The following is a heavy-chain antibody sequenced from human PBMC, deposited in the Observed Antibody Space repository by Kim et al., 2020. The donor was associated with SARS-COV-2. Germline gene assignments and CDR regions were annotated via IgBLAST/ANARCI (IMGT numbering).Heavy chain of an antibody. J-gene: IGHJ5*02. V-gene: IGHV3-11*04. CDR3: ARDIWDSGSEREPS. Sequence: GGSLRLSCAASGFTFTDYFMSWIRQAPGKGLEWVAYISSSSSAIFYADSVKGRFIISRDNALNSVSLQMNSLSAEDTGVYYCARDIWDSGSEREPSWGQG. CDR1: GFTFTDYF. CDR2: ISSSSSAI. D-gene: IGHD1-1*01.